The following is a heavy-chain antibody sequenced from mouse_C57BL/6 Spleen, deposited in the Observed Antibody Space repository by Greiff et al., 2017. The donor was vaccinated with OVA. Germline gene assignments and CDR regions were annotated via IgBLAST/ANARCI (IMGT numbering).Heavy chain of an antibody. CDR1: GFTFSNYW. Sequence: EVMLVESGGGLVQPGGSMKLSCVASGFTFSNYWMNWVRQSPEKGLEWVAQIRLKSDNYATHYAESVKGRFTISRDDSKSSVYLQMNNLRAEDTGIYYCTGPHCGSSYGYCDVWGTGTTVTVAS. D-gene: IGHD1-1*01. CDR3: TGPHCGSSYGYCDV. J-gene: IGHJ1*03. CDR2: IRLKSDNYAT. V-gene: IGHV6-3*01.